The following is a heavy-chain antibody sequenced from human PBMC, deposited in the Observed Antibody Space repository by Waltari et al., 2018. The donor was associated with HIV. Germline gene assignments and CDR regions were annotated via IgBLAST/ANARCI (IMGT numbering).Heavy chain of an antibody. CDR3: TRGPPSGYWYFDL. D-gene: IGHD3-10*01. CDR1: GFPVSTNY. J-gene: IGHJ2*01. V-gene: IGHV3-53*02. Sequence: EVQLVETGGDLNQPGGSLRLPCAASGFPVSTNYMGWVRQAPGKGLEWVSFLYSGGTPYYADSVKGRFTISRDSSENTVDLQMNSLRAEDTAVYYCTRGPPSGYWYFDLWGRGTLVTVSS. CDR2: LYSGGTP.